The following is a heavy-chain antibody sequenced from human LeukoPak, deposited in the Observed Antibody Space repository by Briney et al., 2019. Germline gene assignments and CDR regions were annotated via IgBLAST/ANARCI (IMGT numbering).Heavy chain of an antibody. J-gene: IGHJ4*02. CDR3: ASTAYYYDTSGYDIDY. CDR1: VGTFSSYA. Sequence: SVKVSCKASVGTFSSYAISWVRQAPRQGLEWMGSIIPILGIANYAQNFQGRVTITSDKSTSTAYMELSSLRSEDTAVYYCASTAYYYDTSGYDIDYWGQGTLVTVSS. D-gene: IGHD3-22*01. V-gene: IGHV1-69*04. CDR2: IIPILGIA.